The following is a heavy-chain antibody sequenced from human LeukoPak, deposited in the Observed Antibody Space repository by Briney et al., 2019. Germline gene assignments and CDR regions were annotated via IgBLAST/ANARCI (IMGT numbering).Heavy chain of an antibody. CDR2: IIPIFGTA. V-gene: IGHV1-69*13. D-gene: IGHD5-18*01. J-gene: IGHJ4*02. CDR1: GGTFSSYA. Sequence: EASVKASCKASGGTFSSYAISWVRHAPGQGLEWMGGIIPIFGTANYAQKCQGRVTITPVESTSKAYMELSSLRSEDTAVYYCASGRGIQLWLTCDYWGRETLVTVSS. CDR3: ASGRGIQLWLTCDY.